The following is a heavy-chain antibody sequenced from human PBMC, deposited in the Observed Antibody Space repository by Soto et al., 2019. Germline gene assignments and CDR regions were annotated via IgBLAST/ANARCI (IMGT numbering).Heavy chain of an antibody. CDR3: ARGILVVPGGPYHMDV. V-gene: IGHV1-69*02. J-gene: IGHJ6*03. Sequence: SVKVSCKASGGTFNSYIISWVRQAPGQGLEWMGRIIPILGIVSYAQKFQGRVTITADKSTSTVYMELSGLRSDDTAVYYCARGILVVPGGPYHMDVWGTGTTVTVSS. D-gene: IGHD2-2*01. CDR2: IIPILGIV. CDR1: GGTFNSYI.